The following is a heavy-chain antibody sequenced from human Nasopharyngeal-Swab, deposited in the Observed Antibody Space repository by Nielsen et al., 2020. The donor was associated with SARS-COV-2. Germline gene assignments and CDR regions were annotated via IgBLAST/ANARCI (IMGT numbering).Heavy chain of an antibody. Sequence: GESLKISCAASGFNCDDYAMHWVRQAPGKGLEWVSLITADGGSTYYADSVKGRFTISRDNSKNSVSLQMNNLRTEDTAFYYCAKSIGELLSPFDSWGQGTLVTVSS. CDR3: AKSIGELLSPFDS. CDR2: ITADGGST. D-gene: IGHD1-26*01. J-gene: IGHJ4*02. CDR1: GFNCDDYA. V-gene: IGHV3-43*02.